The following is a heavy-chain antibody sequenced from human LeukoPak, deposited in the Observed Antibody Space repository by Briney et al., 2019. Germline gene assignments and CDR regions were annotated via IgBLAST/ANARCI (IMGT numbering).Heavy chain of an antibody. CDR1: GFTFSSYT. D-gene: IGHD1-26*01. J-gene: IGHJ5*02. Sequence: GGSLRLSCATSGFTFSSYTMHWVRQAPGKGLEYVSAIGSNGGSTYYANSVKGRFTISRDNSKNTLFLQMGSLRAEDMAVYYCARESSALPGSYRNGWFDPWGQGTLVTVSS. CDR3: ARESSALPGSYRNGWFDP. V-gene: IGHV3-64*01. CDR2: IGSNGGST.